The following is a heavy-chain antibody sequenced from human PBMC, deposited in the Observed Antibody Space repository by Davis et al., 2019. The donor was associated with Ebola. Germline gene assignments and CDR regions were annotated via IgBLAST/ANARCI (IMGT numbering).Heavy chain of an antibody. CDR2: FYYSGTT. CDR3: ASLRQTYDSSGYSQPFDY. V-gene: IGHV4-39*01. D-gene: IGHD3-22*01. J-gene: IGHJ4*02. Sequence: SETLSLTCTVSGGSIISSSYYWGWIRQSPGKGLEWIGTFYYSGTTFYNPSLKSRITVSVDPSKNQFSLKLNSATAADTAVYYCASLRQTYDSSGYSQPFDYWGRGTLLTVSS. CDR1: GGSIISSSYY.